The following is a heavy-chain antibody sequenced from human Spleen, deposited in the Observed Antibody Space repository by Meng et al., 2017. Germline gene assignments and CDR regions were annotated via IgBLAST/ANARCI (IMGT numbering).Heavy chain of an antibody. CDR3: AHRAVAGSFEYFQH. CDR1: GFSLRTSGVG. Sequence: TTWKESGPTLVNPTQTLTLTCTFSGFSLRTSGVGVGWIRQPPGKALEWLALIYWDDDKRYSPSLKSRLTITKDNSKNQVVLTMTNMDSVDTATYYCAHRAVAGSFEYFQHWGQGTLVTVSS. CDR2: IYWDDDK. V-gene: IGHV2-5*02. J-gene: IGHJ1*01. D-gene: IGHD6-19*01.